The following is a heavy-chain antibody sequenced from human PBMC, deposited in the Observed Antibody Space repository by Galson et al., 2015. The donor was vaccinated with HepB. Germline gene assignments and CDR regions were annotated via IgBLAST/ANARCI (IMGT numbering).Heavy chain of an antibody. J-gene: IGHJ6*02. Sequence: SLRLSCAASGFAFSSYAMHWVRQAPGKGLEWVSVISYDGSNKYYADSVKGRFTISRDNSKNTLYLQMNSLRAEDTAVYYCARARPYDCECGMDVWGQGTTVTVSS. CDR2: ISYDGSNK. CDR1: GFAFSSYA. D-gene: IGHD3-16*01. CDR3: ARARPYDCECGMDV. V-gene: IGHV3-30-3*01.